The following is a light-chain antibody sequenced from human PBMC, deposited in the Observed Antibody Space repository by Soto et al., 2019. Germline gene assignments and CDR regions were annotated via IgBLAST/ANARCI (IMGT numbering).Light chain of an antibody. V-gene: IGLV2-14*03. Sequence: QSVLTQPASVSGSPGQTITISCTGTSSNVGAYHYVSWYQHHPGKAPKLIIYDVSYRPSGICVRFSGSKSGNTASLTISGVQPEDEADYYCSSFTASVSRIFGGGTKLTVL. J-gene: IGLJ2*01. CDR2: DVS. CDR1: SSNVGAYHY. CDR3: SSFTASVSRI.